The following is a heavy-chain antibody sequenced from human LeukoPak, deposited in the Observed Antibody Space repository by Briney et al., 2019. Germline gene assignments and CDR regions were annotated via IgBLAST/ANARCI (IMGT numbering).Heavy chain of an antibody. CDR1: GGSISPYY. J-gene: IGHJ3*02. CDR3: ARVGGYHGVDAFDI. D-gene: IGHD3-22*01. Sequence: SETLSLTCTVSGGSISPYYWNWIRQPPGKGLQWIGYIYDSGSTNYNPSLKSRVAISRDTSKKQFSLKLSSVTAADTAVYYCARVGGYHGVDAFDIWGQGTMVSVST. CDR2: IYDSGST. V-gene: IGHV4-59*01.